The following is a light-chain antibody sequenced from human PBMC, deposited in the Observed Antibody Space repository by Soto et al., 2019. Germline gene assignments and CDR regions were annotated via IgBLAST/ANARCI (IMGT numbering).Light chain of an antibody. Sequence: AIRMTQSPSSLSASTGDRVTITCRASQDISNYLAWYQQKPGKAPKLLIYAASTLQSGVPSRFSGGGSGTDCTLTISCLQSEDFATYYCHQYYSYPYTFGQGTKLEIK. CDR2: AAS. CDR1: QDISNY. J-gene: IGKJ2*01. CDR3: HQYYSYPYT. V-gene: IGKV1-8*01.